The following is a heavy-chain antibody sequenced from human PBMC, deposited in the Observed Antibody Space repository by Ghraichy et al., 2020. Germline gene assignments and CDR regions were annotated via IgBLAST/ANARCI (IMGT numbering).Heavy chain of an antibody. CDR1: GGSISSSDYY. CDR2: IYYSGDT. V-gene: IGHV4-31*03. CDR3: ARSAPNNWFDP. J-gene: IGHJ5*02. Sequence: SQTLSLPCTVSGGSISSSDYYWSWIRQHPGKGLEWIGYIYYSGDTYYNPSLKSRATISVDTSKNQFTLKLTSVTAADTAVYYCARSAPNNWFDPWGQGTLVSVSS.